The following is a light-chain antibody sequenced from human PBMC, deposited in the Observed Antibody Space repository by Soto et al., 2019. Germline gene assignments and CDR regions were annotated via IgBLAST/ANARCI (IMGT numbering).Light chain of an antibody. CDR1: QSVGSN. CDR2: GAS. Sequence: ETVMTQSPATLSVSPGESATLSCRASQSVGSNLAWYQQKPGQAPSLLIYGASTRATGFPARFSGSGSGTEFTLTSSSLQSEDFVFYYCQQYNDWPPLTFGQGTRLEIK. CDR3: QQYNDWPPLT. V-gene: IGKV3-15*01. J-gene: IGKJ5*01.